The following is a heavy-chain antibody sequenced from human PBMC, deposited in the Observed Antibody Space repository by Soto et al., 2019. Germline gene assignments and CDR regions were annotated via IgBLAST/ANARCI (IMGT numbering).Heavy chain of an antibody. D-gene: IGHD1-26*01. Sequence: GESLKISCQTSDEIFNTYWITWVRQMPGRGLEWVGRIDPSDSYTTYNPSLKGHVILSVDKSMNTAYVQWTSLRASDTGMYFCCRDFGSDHADVWGHGTLVTVSS. CDR1: DEIFNTYW. CDR3: CRDFGSDHADV. J-gene: IGHJ4*03. CDR2: IDPSDSYT. V-gene: IGHV5-10-1*01.